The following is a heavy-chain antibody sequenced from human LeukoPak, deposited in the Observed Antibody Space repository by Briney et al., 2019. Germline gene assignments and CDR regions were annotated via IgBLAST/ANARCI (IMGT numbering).Heavy chain of an antibody. CDR1: GGSISSGGYY. J-gene: IGHJ3*02. CDR2: IYYSGST. D-gene: IGHD1-26*01. Sequence: PSETLSLTCTVSGGSISSGGYYWSWIRQHPGKGLEWIGYIYYSGSTYYDPSLKSRVTISVDTSKNQFSLELSSVTAADTAVYYCARVDGATTRAFDIWGQGTMVTVSS. V-gene: IGHV4-31*03. CDR3: ARVDGATTRAFDI.